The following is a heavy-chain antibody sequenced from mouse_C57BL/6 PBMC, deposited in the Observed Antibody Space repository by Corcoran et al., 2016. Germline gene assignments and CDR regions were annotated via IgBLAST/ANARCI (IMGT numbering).Heavy chain of an antibody. D-gene: IGHD2-4*01. CDR1: GYSITSGYY. V-gene: IGHV3-6*01. CDR3: ARENDYLCYFDY. J-gene: IGHJ2*01. Sequence: DVQLQESGPGLVKPSQSLSLTCSVTGYSITSGYYWNWIRQFPGNKLEWMGYISYDGSNNYNPSLKNRISITRDTSKNQFFLKLNSVTTEDTATYYCARENDYLCYFDYWGQGTTLTVSS. CDR2: ISYDGSN.